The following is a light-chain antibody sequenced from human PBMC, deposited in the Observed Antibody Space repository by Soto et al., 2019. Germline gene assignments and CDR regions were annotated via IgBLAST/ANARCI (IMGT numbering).Light chain of an antibody. CDR3: SSYAGSSNFVV. V-gene: IGLV2-8*01. CDR1: SSDVGGYDY. J-gene: IGLJ2*01. CDR2: EVS. Sequence: QSALTQPPSASGSPGQSVTISCSGTSSDVGGYDYVSWYQQHPGKAPKLMIYEVSKRPSGVPDRFFGSKSGNTASLTVSGLQAGDEADYYCSSYAGSSNFVVFGGGTKLTVL.